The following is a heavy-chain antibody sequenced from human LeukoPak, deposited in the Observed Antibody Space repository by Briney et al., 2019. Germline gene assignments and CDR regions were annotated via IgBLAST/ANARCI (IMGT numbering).Heavy chain of an antibody. D-gene: IGHD6-13*01. J-gene: IGHJ4*02. Sequence: ASVKVSCKASGYTFTSYGISWVRQAPGQGLEWMGWISAYNGNTNYALKLQGRVTMTTDTSTSTAYMELRSLRSDDTAVYYCAREGGYSSSWNYFDYWGQGTLVTVSS. CDR3: AREGGYSSSWNYFDY. CDR1: GYTFTSYG. V-gene: IGHV1-18*04. CDR2: ISAYNGNT.